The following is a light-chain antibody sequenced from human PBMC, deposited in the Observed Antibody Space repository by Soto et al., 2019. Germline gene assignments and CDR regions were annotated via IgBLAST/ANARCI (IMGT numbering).Light chain of an antibody. Sequence: EIVLTQSPGTLSLSPGERATLSCRASQSVSSNYLAWYQQKPGQAPRLLIYGASGRATGIPDRFSGSGSGTDFTLTISRLEPEDFAMYYCQQYGSSPWTFGQGTKVEIK. CDR2: GAS. CDR3: QQYGSSPWT. V-gene: IGKV3-20*01. J-gene: IGKJ1*01. CDR1: QSVSSNY.